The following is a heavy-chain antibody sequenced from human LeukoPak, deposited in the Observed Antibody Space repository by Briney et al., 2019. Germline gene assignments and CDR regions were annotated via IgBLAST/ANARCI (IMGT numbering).Heavy chain of an antibody. CDR1: GFTFSNYA. V-gene: IGHV3-23*01. Sequence: GGSLRLSCAASGFTFSNYAMSWVRQAPGKGLEWVSAISGSGGSTYYADSVKGRFTISRDNSKNTLYLQMNSLRAEDTAVYYCDLNGREVPSGAFDIWGQGTMVTVSS. J-gene: IGHJ3*02. D-gene: IGHD3-16*02. CDR3: DLNGREVPSGAFDI. CDR2: ISGSGGST.